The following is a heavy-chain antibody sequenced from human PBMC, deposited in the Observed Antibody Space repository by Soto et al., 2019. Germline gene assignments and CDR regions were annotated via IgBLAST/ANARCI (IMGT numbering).Heavy chain of an antibody. D-gene: IGHD5-18*01. J-gene: IGHJ4*02. CDR1: GGTFSTYA. CDR3: TSGIQLWLRRINNGYSG. CDR2: IIPMFGTA. V-gene: IGHV1-69*12. Sequence: QVQLVQSGAEVKKPESSVKVSCKAPGGTFSTYAISWVRQAPGQGLEWMGGIIPMFGTANYAQRFQDRVTVTADESTNTVYMGLSSLRPEATAVYFSTSGIQLWLRRINNGYSGWGQGTLVTVSS.